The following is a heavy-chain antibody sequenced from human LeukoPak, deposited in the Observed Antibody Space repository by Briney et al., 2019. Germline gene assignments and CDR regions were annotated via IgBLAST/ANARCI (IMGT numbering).Heavy chain of an antibody. CDR2: INPNSGGA. D-gene: IGHD2-2*01. CDR3: ARPQPSSSTSLWFDP. V-gene: IGHV1-2*02. J-gene: IGHJ5*02. CDR1: GYTFTGYY. Sequence: ASVKVSCKASGYTFTGYYMHWVRQAPGQGLEWMGWINPNSGGANYAQKFQGRVTMTRDTSISTAYMELSRLRSDDTAVYYCARPQPSSSTSLWFDPWGQGTLVTVSS.